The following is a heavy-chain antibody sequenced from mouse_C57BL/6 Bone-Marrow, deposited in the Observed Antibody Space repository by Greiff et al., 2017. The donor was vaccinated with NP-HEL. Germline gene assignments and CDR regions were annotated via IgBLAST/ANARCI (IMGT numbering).Heavy chain of an antibody. D-gene: IGHD2-4*01. Sequence: VQLQQPGAELVKPGASVKMSCKASGYTFTSYWITWVKQRPGQGLEWIGDIYPGSGSTNYNEKFKSKATLTVDTASSTAYMQLSSLTSEDSAVYYCARGDFYYDPFAYWGQGTLVTVSA. J-gene: IGHJ3*01. CDR1: GYTFTSYW. CDR2: IYPGSGST. V-gene: IGHV1-55*01. CDR3: ARGDFYYDPFAY.